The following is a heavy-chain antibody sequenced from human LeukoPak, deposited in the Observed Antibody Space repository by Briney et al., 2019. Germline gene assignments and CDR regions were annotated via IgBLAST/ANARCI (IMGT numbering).Heavy chain of an antibody. CDR3: ARDREGGMDV. Sequence: SETLSLTCTVSGGSISSGDYFWSWLRQPPAQRLEWIGYIYYSGSTYYNPSLKSRVTISVDTSKNQFSLKLSSVTAADTAVYYCARDREGGMDVWGQGTTVTVSS. J-gene: IGHJ6*02. V-gene: IGHV4-30-4*02. CDR1: GGSISSGDYF. CDR2: IYYSGST.